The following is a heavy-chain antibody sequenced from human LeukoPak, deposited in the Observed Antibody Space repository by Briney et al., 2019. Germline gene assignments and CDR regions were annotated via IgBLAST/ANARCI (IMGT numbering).Heavy chain of an antibody. Sequence: GGSLRLSCAASGFTFSSYSMNWVRQAPGKGLEWVSSISSSSSYIYYADSVKGRFTISRGNAKNSLYLQMNSLRAEDTAVYYCAGTQDFGVVIGGFDPWGQGTLVTVSS. D-gene: IGHD3-3*01. CDR3: AGTQDFGVVIGGFDP. V-gene: IGHV3-21*01. CDR2: ISSSSSYI. CDR1: GFTFSSYS. J-gene: IGHJ5*02.